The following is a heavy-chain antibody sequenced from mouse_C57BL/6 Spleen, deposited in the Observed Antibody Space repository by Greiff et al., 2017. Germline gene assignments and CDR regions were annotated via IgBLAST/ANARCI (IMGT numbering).Heavy chain of an antibody. CDR3: AREGDGPYAMDY. CDR1: GFTFSSYG. D-gene: IGHD2-3*01. CDR2: ISSGGSYT. V-gene: IGHV5-6*01. J-gene: IGHJ4*01. Sequence: EVKLVESGGDLVKPGGSLKLSCAASGFTFSSYGMSWVRQTPDKRLEWVATISSGGSYTYYPDSVKGRFTISRDNAKNTLYLQMSSLKSEDTAMYYCAREGDGPYAMDYWGQGTSVTVSS.